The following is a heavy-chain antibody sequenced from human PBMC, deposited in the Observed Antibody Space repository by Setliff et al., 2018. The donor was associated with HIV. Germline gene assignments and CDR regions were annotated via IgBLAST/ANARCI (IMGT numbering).Heavy chain of an antibody. J-gene: IGHJ5*02. D-gene: IGHD6-13*01. V-gene: IGHV4-39*01. CDR2: IYYSGTT. CDR1: GFSFRNSFHN. CDR3: ARHRYSSSINWFDP. Sequence: PSETLSLTCNVSGFSFRNSFHNWGWIRQPPGKGLEWIGTIYYSGTTYYNPSLKSRVTMSIDTSQNQFSLKLTSVTATDTAVYYCARHRYSSSINWFDPWGQGTLVTVSS.